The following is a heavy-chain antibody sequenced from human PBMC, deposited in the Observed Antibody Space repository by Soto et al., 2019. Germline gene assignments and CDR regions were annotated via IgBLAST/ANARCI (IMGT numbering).Heavy chain of an antibody. J-gene: IGHJ4*02. CDR2: ISNTGDTI. D-gene: IGHD5-12*01. CDR1: GFSFTSYE. Sequence: GGSLRLSCAASGFSFTSYEMNWVRQAPGKGLEWVSYISNTGDTIYYADSVKGRFTISRDNAKNSLSLQMNSLRAEDTAVYYCARESGYIRFDYWGQGTLVTVS. CDR3: ARESGYIRFDY. V-gene: IGHV3-48*03.